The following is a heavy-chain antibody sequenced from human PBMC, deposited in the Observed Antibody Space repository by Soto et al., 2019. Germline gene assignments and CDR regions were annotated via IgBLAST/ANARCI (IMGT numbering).Heavy chain of an antibody. CDR1: GYSFTSYL. D-gene: IGHD3-22*01. CDR3: ATHDSSGYYFGY. J-gene: IGHJ4*02. CDR2: IYPGDSDT. V-gene: IGHV5-51*01. Sequence: PXECLKLSRKRSGYSFTSYLIGLVLQMPGKGLEWMGIIYPGDSDTRYSPSFQGQVTISADKSISTAYLQWSSLKASDTAMYYCATHDSSGYYFGYWGQGTLVTVSS.